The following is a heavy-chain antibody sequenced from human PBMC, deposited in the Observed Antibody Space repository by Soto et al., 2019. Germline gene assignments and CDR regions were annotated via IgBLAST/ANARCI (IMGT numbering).Heavy chain of an antibody. CDR2: IWYDGSNA. CDR3: ARDFSMVIVAPGY. Sequence: HPGAALRLSCAASGYTFSSYAMHWVRQAPGKGLEWVGFIWYDGSNAFYAESVKGRFTISRDNSKNTVYLQINALRAEDTAVYYCARDFSMVIVAPGYWGQGTLVTVSS. V-gene: IGHV3-33*01. CDR1: GYTFSSYA. J-gene: IGHJ4*02. D-gene: IGHD5-12*01.